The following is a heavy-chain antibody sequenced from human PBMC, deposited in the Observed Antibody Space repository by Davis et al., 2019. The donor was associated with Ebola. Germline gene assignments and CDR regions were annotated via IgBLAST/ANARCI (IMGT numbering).Heavy chain of an antibody. V-gene: IGHV3-7*03. Sequence: GESLKISCAASGFTVSGNHMSWIRQAPGKGLEWVSNIKEDGSQRYYIGSVKGRFTISRDNSQNTLYLQMNSLRAEDTAVYYCAKVKDLYYTYYFDYWGQGTLVTVSS. CDR2: IKEDGSQR. CDR3: AKVKDLYYTYYFDY. CDR1: GFTVSGNH. D-gene: IGHD3-3*01. J-gene: IGHJ4*02.